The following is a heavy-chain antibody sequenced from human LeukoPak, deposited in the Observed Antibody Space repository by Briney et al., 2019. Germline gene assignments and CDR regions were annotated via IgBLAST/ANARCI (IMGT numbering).Heavy chain of an antibody. Sequence: ASVKVSCKVSGYTLTELSMHWVRQAPGKGLEWMGGFDPEDGEAIYAQKFQGRVTMTEDTSTDTAYMELSSLRSEDTAVYYCATMYYYGSGSYYNPVRYYYGMDVWGQGTTVTVSS. CDR3: ATMYYYGSGSYYNPVRYYYGMDV. CDR1: GYTLTELS. D-gene: IGHD3-10*01. V-gene: IGHV1-24*01. CDR2: FDPEDGEA. J-gene: IGHJ6*02.